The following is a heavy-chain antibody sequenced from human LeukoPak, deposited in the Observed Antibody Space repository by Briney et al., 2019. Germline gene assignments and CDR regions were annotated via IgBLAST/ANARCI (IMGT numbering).Heavy chain of an antibody. CDR1: GFTFDDYT. CDR3: AKDIFGRIEHYGMDV. CDR2: ISWNSGSL. J-gene: IGHJ6*02. Sequence: GRSLRLSCAASGFTFDDYTMHWVRQAPGKGLEWVSGISWNSGSLGYADSVKGRFTISRDNAKNYLYLQMDRLRAEDTALYYWAKDIFGRIEHYGMDVWGQGTTVTVS. V-gene: IGHV3-9*01. D-gene: IGHD1-26*01.